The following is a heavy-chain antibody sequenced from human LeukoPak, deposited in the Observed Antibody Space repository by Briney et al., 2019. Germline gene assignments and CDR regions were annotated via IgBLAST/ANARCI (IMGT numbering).Heavy chain of an antibody. Sequence: GGSLRLSCAASGFTFDDYAMHWVRQAPGKGLEWVSGISWNSGSIGYACSVKGCFNICRDNAKNSLYLQMNRLRAEDTAVDNCAKDLRGYSPDAFDIWGQGTLVTVSS. D-gene: IGHD5-18*01. CDR1: GFTFDDYA. CDR3: AKDLRGYSPDAFDI. CDR2: ISWNSGSI. J-gene: IGHJ3*02. V-gene: IGHV3-9*01.